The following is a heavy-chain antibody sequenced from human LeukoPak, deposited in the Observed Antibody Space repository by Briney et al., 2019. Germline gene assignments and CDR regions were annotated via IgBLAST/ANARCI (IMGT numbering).Heavy chain of an antibody. CDR2: INHSGST. V-gene: IGHV4-39*07. Sequence: SETLSLTCTVSGGSISSSSYYWGWIRQPPGKGLEWIGEINHSGSTNYNPSLKSRVTISVDTSKNQFSLKLSSVTAADTAVYYCARLMTRGYCSGGSCENWGQGTLVTVSS. CDR1: GGSISSSSYY. J-gene: IGHJ4*02. CDR3: ARLMTRGYCSGGSCEN. D-gene: IGHD2-15*01.